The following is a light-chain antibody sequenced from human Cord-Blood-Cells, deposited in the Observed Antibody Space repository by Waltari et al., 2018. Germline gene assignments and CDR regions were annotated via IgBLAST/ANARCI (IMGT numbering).Light chain of an antibody. Sequence: DIQMTQSPSSLSASVGDRVTIPCRASQSISSYLNCYQQKPGKAPKLLIYAASSLQSGVPSRFSGSGSGTDFTLTISSLQPEDFATYYCQQSYSTPYSFGQGTKLEIK. CDR3: QQSYSTPYS. V-gene: IGKV1-39*01. CDR1: QSISSY. J-gene: IGKJ2*03. CDR2: AAS.